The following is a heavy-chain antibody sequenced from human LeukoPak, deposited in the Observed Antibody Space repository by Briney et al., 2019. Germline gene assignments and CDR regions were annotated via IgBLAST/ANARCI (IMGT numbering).Heavy chain of an antibody. V-gene: IGHV3-13*01. CDR3: ARVNTATGSDAFDI. Sequence: GGSLRLSCAASGFTFDDYAMHWVRQATGKGLEWVSAIGTAGDTYYPGSVKGRFTISRENAKNSLYLQMNSLRAGDTAVYYCARVNTATGSDAFDIWGQGTMVTVSS. CDR1: GFTFDDYA. CDR2: IGTAGDT. D-gene: IGHD5-18*01. J-gene: IGHJ3*02.